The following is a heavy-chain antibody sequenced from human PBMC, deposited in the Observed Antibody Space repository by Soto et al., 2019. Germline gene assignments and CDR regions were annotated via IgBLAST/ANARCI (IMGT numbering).Heavy chain of an antibody. V-gene: IGHV3-74*01. D-gene: IGHD3-10*01. CDR3: ARGRFCQDV. Sequence: EVQLVESGGGLVQPGGSLRLSCAASGFTLSGRSMHWVRQAPGKGLVWVSGIDNAGTDSTYADSVKARFTSSRDNAKNMLYLQMNSRRVEDTAVYYCARGRFCQDVWGKGTTVTVSS. CDR2: IDNAGTDS. CDR1: GFTLSGRS. J-gene: IGHJ6*04.